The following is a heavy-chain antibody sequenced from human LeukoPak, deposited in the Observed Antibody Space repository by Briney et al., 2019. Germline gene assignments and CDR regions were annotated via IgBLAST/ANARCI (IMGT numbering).Heavy chain of an antibody. CDR3: ARVRTAYYPDY. Sequence: PGGSLRLSCVASGFTFDTYTMNWVRQAPGKGLEWVSSISSKSGYIHYADSVKGRFIISRGNAKNSLSLQMNSLRAEDTAVYYCARVRTAYYPDYWGQGTLVTVSS. J-gene: IGHJ4*02. CDR1: GFTFDTYT. V-gene: IGHV3-21*01. D-gene: IGHD3/OR15-3a*01. CDR2: ISSKSGYI.